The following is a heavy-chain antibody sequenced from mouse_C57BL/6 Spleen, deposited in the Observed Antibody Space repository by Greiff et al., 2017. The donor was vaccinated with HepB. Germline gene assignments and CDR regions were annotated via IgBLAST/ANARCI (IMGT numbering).Heavy chain of an antibody. CDR1: GYSITSGYY. Sequence: ESGPGLVKPSQSLSLTCSVTGYSITSGYYWNWILQFPGNKLEWMGYISYDGSNNYNPSLKNRNSITRDTSKNQFFLKLNSVTTEDTATYYCARGGVHDGDAGGYFDVWGTGTTVTVSS. CDR2: ISYDGSN. D-gene: IGHD2-13*01. J-gene: IGHJ1*03. V-gene: IGHV3-6*01. CDR3: ARGGVHDGDAGGYFDV.